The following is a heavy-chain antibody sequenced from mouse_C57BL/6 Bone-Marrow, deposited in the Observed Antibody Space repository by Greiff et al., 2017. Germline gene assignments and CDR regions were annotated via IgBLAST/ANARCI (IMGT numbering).Heavy chain of an antibody. CDR2: IYPGDGDT. CDR3: ARDGGAYAMDY. CDR1: GYAFSSYW. Sequence: QVQLQQSGAELVKPGASVKISCKASGYAFSSYWMNWVKQRPGKGLEWIGQIYPGDGDTNYNGKFKGKATLTADNSSSTAYMQLSSLTSEDSAVYFCARDGGAYAMDYWGQGTSVTVSS. J-gene: IGHJ4*01. V-gene: IGHV1-80*01.